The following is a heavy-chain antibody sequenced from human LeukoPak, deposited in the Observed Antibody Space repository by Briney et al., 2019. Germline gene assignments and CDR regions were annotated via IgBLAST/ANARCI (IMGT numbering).Heavy chain of an antibody. CDR1: GFTFSSYA. Sequence: AGGSLRLSCAASGFTFSSYAMSWVRQASGKGLEWVGRIAAKAPSYATTYAASMTGRFTISRDASRNTAYLQMDSLRTEDTAFYYCIRGGRYVYDIWGQGTMVTVSS. CDR2: IAAKAPSYAT. V-gene: IGHV3-73*01. CDR3: IRGGRYVYDI. J-gene: IGHJ3*02. D-gene: IGHD3-16*01.